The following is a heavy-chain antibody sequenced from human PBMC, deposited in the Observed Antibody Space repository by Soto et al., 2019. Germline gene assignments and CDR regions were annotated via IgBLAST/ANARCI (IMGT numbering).Heavy chain of an antibody. CDR1: GFSLSTNGVG. D-gene: IGHD6-19*01. Sequence: SGPTLVNPTQTLTLTCTFSGFSLSTNGVGVGWIRQPPGKALEWLTIIYWDDDKRYSPSLKSRLTITKDTSRKQVVLTMTNMDPVDTATYFCARGTHMSVAGPYFFDYWSQGTLVTVSS. J-gene: IGHJ4*02. V-gene: IGHV2-5*02. CDR2: IYWDDDK. CDR3: ARGTHMSVAGPYFFDY.